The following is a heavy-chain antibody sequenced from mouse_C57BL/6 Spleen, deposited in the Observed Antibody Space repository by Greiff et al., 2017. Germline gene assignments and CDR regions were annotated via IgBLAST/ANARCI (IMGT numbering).Heavy chain of an antibody. CDR2: INPGSGGT. Sequence: VQLQQSGAELVRPGTSVKVSCKASGYAFTNYLIEWVKQRPGQGLEWIGVINPGSGGTNYNEKFKGKATLTADKSSSTAYMQLSSLTSEDSAVYFCARGEDDYDVFFAYWGQGTLVTVSA. CDR1: GYAFTNYL. CDR3: ARGEDDYDVFFAY. V-gene: IGHV1-54*01. D-gene: IGHD2-4*01. J-gene: IGHJ3*01.